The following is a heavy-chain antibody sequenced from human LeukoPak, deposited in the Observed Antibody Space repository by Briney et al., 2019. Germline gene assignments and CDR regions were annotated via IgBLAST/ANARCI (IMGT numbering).Heavy chain of an antibody. CDR2: IYSGGDT. CDR1: GFRVSIKY. J-gene: IGHJ4*02. Sequence: PGRSLRLSCAASGFRVSIKYMSWVRQAPGKGLEWVSVIYSGGDTYYADSVKGRFTSSRDNSKNTLYLQMSSLRAEDTAVYYCAAAEGNYYFDYWGQGTLVTVSS. CDR3: AAAEGNYYFDY. D-gene: IGHD1-7*01. V-gene: IGHV3-53*01.